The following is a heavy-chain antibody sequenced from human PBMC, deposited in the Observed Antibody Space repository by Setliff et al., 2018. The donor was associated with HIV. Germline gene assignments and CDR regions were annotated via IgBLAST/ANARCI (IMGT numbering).Heavy chain of an antibody. CDR2: IYPDNSDA. J-gene: IGHJ5*02. CDR3: AHLLWFGESHWFDP. V-gene: IGHV5-51*01. CDR1: GYNFPNYW. D-gene: IGHD3-10*01. Sequence: PGESLKISCRGSGYNFPNYWIAWVRQMPGKGLEWMGIIYPDNSDARYGPSFQGQVTISVDKTMRTAYPQWSSLKASDTATYYCAHLLWFGESHWFDPWGQGTLVTVSS.